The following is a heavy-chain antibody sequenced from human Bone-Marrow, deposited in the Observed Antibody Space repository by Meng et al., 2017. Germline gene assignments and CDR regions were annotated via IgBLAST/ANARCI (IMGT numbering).Heavy chain of an antibody. V-gene: IGHV4-39*07. D-gene: IGHD4-17*01. CDR1: GGSISSSSYY. J-gene: IGHJ4*02. Sequence: SETLSLTCTVSGGSISSSSYYWGWIRQPPGKGLEWIGSIYYSGSTYYNPSVKSRVTISVDTSKNQFSLKLSFVTAADTAVYYCAGDLSSRSGDRNYFDYWGQGTLVTVSS. CDR3: AGDLSSRSGDRNYFDY. CDR2: IYYSGST.